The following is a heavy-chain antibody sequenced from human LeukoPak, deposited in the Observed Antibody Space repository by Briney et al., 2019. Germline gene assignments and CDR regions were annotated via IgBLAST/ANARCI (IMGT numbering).Heavy chain of an antibody. Sequence: GGSLRLSCAASGFTFSNHGMSWVRQASGKGLEWVSAVSDSGSDTYHADSVKGRFTVSRDNSKNTLYLQMNSSRAEDTAVYYCAKRVPYSSSSVYFDNWGQGTLVTVSS. CDR1: GFTFSNHG. V-gene: IGHV3-23*01. CDR3: AKRVPYSSSSVYFDN. D-gene: IGHD6-6*01. CDR2: VSDSGSDT. J-gene: IGHJ4*02.